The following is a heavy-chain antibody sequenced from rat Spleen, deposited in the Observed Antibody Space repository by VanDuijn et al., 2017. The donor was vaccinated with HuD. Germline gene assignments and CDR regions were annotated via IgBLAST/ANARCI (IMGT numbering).Heavy chain of an antibody. V-gene: IGHV5-25*01. CDR3: ARSVFDY. CDR1: GRTFSDYY. CDR2: ISTGGTST. J-gene: IGHJ2*01. Sequence: EVQLVESGGGLVQPGRSLKLSCAASGRTFSDYYMAWVRQAPTKGLEWVASISTGGTSTYYRDSVKGRFTISRDNAKSTLYLQMDSLRSEDTATYYCARSVFDYWGQGVMVTVSS.